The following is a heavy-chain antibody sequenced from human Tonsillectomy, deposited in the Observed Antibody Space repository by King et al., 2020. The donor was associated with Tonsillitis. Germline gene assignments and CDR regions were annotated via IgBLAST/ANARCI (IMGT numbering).Heavy chain of an antibody. CDR3: ARKVKDYYDTSGYYDY. D-gene: IGHD3-22*01. J-gene: IGHJ4*02. Sequence: VQLVQSGAEVKKPGESLRISCKGSGYSFTSYWITWVRQMPGKGLEWMGRIDPSDSYTNYSPSFQGHVTISSDKSISTAYLQWSSLKASDTAIYYCARKVKDYYDTSGYYDYWGQGTLVTVSS. CDR2: IDPSDSYT. CDR1: GYSFTSYW. V-gene: IGHV5-10-1*01.